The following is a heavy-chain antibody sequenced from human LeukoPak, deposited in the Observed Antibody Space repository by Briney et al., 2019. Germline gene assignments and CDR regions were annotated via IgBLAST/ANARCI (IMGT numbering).Heavy chain of an antibody. V-gene: IGHV3-23*01. D-gene: IGHD6-13*01. Sequence: GGSLRLSCAASAFTFSSYAMSWVRQAPGKGLEWVSAISGGGDSTYYADSVKGRFTISRDNSKNTLYLQMNSLRAGDTAIYYCAKWSSSSWYDYWGQGTLVTVSS. CDR3: AKWSSSSWYDY. CDR1: AFTFSSYA. J-gene: IGHJ4*02. CDR2: ISGGGDST.